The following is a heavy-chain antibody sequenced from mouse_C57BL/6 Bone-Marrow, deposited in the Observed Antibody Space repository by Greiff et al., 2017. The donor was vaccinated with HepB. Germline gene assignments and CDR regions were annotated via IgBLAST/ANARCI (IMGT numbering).Heavy chain of an antibody. Sequence: EVQVVESGGGLVQPGGSMKLSCAASGFTFSDAWMDWVRQSPEKGLEWVAEIRNKANNHDTYYAESVKGRFTISRDDSKSSVYLQMNSLRAEDTGIYYCTVGGWLLAWFAYWGQGTLVTVSA. J-gene: IGHJ3*01. CDR1: GFTFSDAW. CDR3: TVGGWLLAWFAY. CDR2: IRNKANNHDT. D-gene: IGHD2-3*01. V-gene: IGHV6-6*01.